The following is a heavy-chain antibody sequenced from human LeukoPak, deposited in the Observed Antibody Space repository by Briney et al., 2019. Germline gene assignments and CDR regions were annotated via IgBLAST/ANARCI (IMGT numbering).Heavy chain of an antibody. Sequence: GGSLRLSCAASGFTFSSYAMSWVRQAPGKGLEWVSVIYSVGSTFYADSVKGRFTISRDNSKNTLYLQMNSLRVEDTAVYYCVNSVMLREIIRPYWGQGTLVTVSS. CDR3: VNSVMLREIIRPY. J-gene: IGHJ4*02. V-gene: IGHV3-66*01. CDR2: IYSVGST. CDR1: GFTFSSYA. D-gene: IGHD3-10*01.